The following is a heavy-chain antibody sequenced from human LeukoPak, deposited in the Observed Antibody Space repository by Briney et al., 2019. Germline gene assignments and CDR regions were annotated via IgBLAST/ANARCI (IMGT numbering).Heavy chain of an antibody. Sequence: SETLSLTCTVSGGSVSDYYWSWIRQSPGKGLEWIGYIYYTGTTSYNPSLKSRVTISAETSKNQFSLNLISVTAANTAVYYCASRKLGNDYWGQGTLVTVSS. CDR1: GGSVSDYY. CDR3: ASRKLGNDY. V-gene: IGHV4-59*02. CDR2: IYYTGTT. D-gene: IGHD7-27*01. J-gene: IGHJ4*02.